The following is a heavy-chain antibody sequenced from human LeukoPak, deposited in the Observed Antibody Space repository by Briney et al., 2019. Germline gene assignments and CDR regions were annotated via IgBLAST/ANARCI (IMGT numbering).Heavy chain of an antibody. CDR3: ARDGDYGGYFDY. Sequence: GGSLRLSCAASEFSVGSNYMTWVRQAPGKGLEWVSLIYSGGSTYYADSVKGRFTISRDNSKNTLYLQMNSLRAEDTAVYYCARDGDYGGYFDYWGQGTLVTVSS. CDR1: EFSVGSNY. CDR2: IYSGGST. J-gene: IGHJ4*02. V-gene: IGHV3-66*01. D-gene: IGHD4-17*01.